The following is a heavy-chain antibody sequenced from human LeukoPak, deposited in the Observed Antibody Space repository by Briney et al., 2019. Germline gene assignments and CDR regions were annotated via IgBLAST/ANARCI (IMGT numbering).Heavy chain of an antibody. V-gene: IGHV1-69*13. Sequence: SVKVSCKASGGTFSSYAISWVRQAPGQGLEWMGGIIPIFGTANYAQKFQGRVTITADESTSTAYMELSSLRSEDTAVYYCAREIAATRTNWFDPWGQGTLVTVSS. CDR2: IIPIFGTA. D-gene: IGHD2-15*01. CDR1: GGTFSSYA. CDR3: AREIAATRTNWFDP. J-gene: IGHJ5*02.